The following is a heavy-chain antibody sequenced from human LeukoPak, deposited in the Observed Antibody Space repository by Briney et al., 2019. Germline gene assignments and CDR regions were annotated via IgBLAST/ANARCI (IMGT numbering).Heavy chain of an antibody. J-gene: IGHJ4*02. V-gene: IGHV4-39*01. D-gene: IGHD3-22*01. CDR2: MYYSGSS. CDR1: GGSISSYY. Sequence: PSETLSLTCTVSGGSISSYYWGWIRQPPEKGLEWIGSMYYSGSSYYNQSLKSRVTISVDTSKNQFSLKLTSVTAADTAVYYCARHYYDSSDSYPWYFDYWGQGTLVTVSS. CDR3: ARHYYDSSDSYPWYFDY.